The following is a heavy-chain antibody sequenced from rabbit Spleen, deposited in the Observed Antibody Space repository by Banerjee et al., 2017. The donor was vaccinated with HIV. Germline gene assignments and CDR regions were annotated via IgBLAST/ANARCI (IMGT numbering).Heavy chain of an antibody. CDR3: ARDTGSSFSSYGMDL. Sequence: QSLEESGGDLVKPGASLTLTCTASGFSFSSSYYMCWVRQPPGKGLEWIGCINTITGKTVHATWAKGRFTISRASSTTVFLQMTSLTVADTATYFCARDTGSSFSSYGMDLWGPGTLVTVS. CDR2: INTITGKT. CDR1: GFSFSSSYY. V-gene: IGHV1S40*01. J-gene: IGHJ6*01. D-gene: IGHD8-1*01.